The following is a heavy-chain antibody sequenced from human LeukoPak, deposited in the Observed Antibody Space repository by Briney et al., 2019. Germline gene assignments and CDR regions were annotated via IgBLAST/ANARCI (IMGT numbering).Heavy chain of an antibody. V-gene: IGHV3-74*01. Sequence: GGSLRLSCEASGFTFTSYMSWVRQAPGKGLDWVSRIYIDGSSTNYADSVKGRFTISRDNAKNTLYLQMNSLRAEDTAIYYCAAALSGAYRSFDYWGQGILVTVSS. CDR1: GFTFTSY. CDR2: IYIDGSST. J-gene: IGHJ4*02. D-gene: IGHD6-6*01. CDR3: AAALSGAYRSFDY.